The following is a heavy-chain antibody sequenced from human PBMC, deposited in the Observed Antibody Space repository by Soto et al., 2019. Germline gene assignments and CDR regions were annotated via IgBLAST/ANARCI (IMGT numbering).Heavy chain of an antibody. D-gene: IGHD3-22*01. CDR2: MYYSGST. J-gene: IGHJ3*02. Sequence: PSETLSLTCTVSGGPISRHYLSSIRQPPGKGLEWIGYMYYSGSTNYNPSLKSRVTISVDTSKNQFSLKLSSVTAADTAVYYCARDYYDSSGYWGPGAFDIWGQGTTVTVSS. CDR1: GGPISRHY. CDR3: ARDYYDSSGYWGPGAFDI. V-gene: IGHV4-59*11.